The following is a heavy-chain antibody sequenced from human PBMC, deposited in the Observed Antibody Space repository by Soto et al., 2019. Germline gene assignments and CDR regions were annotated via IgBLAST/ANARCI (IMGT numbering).Heavy chain of an antibody. CDR3: ARDRMGSSPFFDY. V-gene: IGHV3-23*01. Sequence: PGGSLRLSCAASGFPFSSYAMSWVRQAPGKGLEWVSAISGSGGSTYYADSVKGRFTISRDNAKNSLYLQMNSLRAEDTAVYYCARDRMGSSPFFDYWGQGTLVTVSS. J-gene: IGHJ4*02. CDR1: GFPFSSYA. CDR2: ISGSGGST. D-gene: IGHD6-6*01.